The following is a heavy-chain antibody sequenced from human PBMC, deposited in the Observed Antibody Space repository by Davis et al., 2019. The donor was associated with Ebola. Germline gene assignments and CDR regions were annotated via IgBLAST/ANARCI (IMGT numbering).Heavy chain of an antibody. CDR1: GFTFSSYA. CDR3: AKDPTYYYYYGMDV. CDR2: ISYDGSNK. Sequence: PGSLWKISCAASGFTFSSYAMHWVRQAPGKGLEWVAVISYDGSNKYYADSVKGRFTISRDNSKNTLYLQMNSLRAEDTAVYYCAKDPTYYYYYGMDVWGQGTTVTVSS. V-gene: IGHV3-30*04. J-gene: IGHJ6*02.